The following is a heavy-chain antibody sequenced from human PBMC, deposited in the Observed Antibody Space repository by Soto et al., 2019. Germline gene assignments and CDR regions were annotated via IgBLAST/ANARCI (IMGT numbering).Heavy chain of an antibody. CDR3: ARVGALVVTPGYFDY. Sequence: SETLSLTCTVSGGSISSYYWSWIRQPPGKGLEWIGYIYYSGSTNYNPSLKSRVTISVDTSKNQFSLKLSSVTAADTAVYYCARVGALVVTPGYFDYWGQGTLVTVSS. J-gene: IGHJ4*02. CDR2: IYYSGST. CDR1: GGSISSYY. V-gene: IGHV4-59*01. D-gene: IGHD1-26*01.